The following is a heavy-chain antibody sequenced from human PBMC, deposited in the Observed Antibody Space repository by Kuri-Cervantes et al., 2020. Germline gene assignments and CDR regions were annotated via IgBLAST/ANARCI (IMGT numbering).Heavy chain of an antibody. CDR3: ARPDIVVVPAAIPYYYYCMDV. CDR2: INPSGGST. J-gene: IGHJ6*02. Sequence: ASVKVSCKASGYTFTSYYMHWVRQAPGQGLEWMGIINPSGGSTSYAQKFQGRVTMTRDTSTSTAYMELSSLRSEDTAVYYCARPDIVVVPAAIPYYYYCMDVWGQGTTVTVSS. CDR1: GYTFTSYY. D-gene: IGHD2-2*02. V-gene: IGHV1-46*01.